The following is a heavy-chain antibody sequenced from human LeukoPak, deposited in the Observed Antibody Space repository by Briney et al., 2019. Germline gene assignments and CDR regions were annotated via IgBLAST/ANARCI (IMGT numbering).Heavy chain of an antibody. Sequence: GGSLRLSCAASGFTFSSYEMSWVRQAPGKGLEWVSYISSSGSTIYYADSVKGRFTISRDNAKNSLYLQMNSLRAEDTAVYYCARDWAPAAMSEVYYYYGMDVWGQGTTVTVSS. D-gene: IGHD2-2*01. V-gene: IGHV3-48*03. J-gene: IGHJ6*02. CDR3: ARDWAPAAMSEVYYYYGMDV. CDR1: GFTFSSYE. CDR2: ISSSGSTI.